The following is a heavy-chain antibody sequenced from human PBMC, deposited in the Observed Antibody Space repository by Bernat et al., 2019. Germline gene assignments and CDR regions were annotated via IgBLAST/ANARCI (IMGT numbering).Heavy chain of an antibody. Sequence: QVQLVESGGGVVQPGRSPRLSCAASGFTFSSYAMHWVRQAPGKGLEWVAVISYDGSNKYYADSVKGRFTISRDNSKNTLYLQMNSLRAEDTAVYYCARDGVAIFGVVKDGYFDLWGRGTLVTVSS. CDR1: GFTFSSYA. CDR3: ARDGVAIFGVVKDGYFDL. V-gene: IGHV3-30-3*01. J-gene: IGHJ2*01. D-gene: IGHD3-3*01. CDR2: ISYDGSNK.